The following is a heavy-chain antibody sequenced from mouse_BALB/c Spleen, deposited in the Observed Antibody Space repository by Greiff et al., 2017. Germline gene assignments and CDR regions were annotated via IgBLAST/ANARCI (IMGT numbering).Heavy chain of an antibody. Sequence: EVMLVESGGGLVKLGGSLKLSCAASGFTFSSYYMSWVRQTPEKRLELVAAINSNGGSTYYPDTVKGRFTISRDNAKNTLYLQMSSLKSEDTALYYCARSMITTGAFAYWGQGTLVTVSA. CDR3: ARSMITTGAFAY. CDR2: INSNGGST. V-gene: IGHV5-6-2*01. CDR1: GFTFSSYY. D-gene: IGHD2-4*01. J-gene: IGHJ3*01.